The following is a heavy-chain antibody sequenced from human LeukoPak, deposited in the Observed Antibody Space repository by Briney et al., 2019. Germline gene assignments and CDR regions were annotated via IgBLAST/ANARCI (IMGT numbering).Heavy chain of an antibody. CDR3: AKSRGIYDNSGWRTFDY. Sequence: PGGSLRLSCAASGFTFNIYTMSWVRQAPGKGLEWVSIISDNGGRTYYADSVKGRFTISRDNSKNTLYLQMNSLRAEDTAIYYCAKSRGIYDNSGWRTFDYWGQGTLVTVSS. D-gene: IGHD6-19*01. CDR1: GFTFNIYT. J-gene: IGHJ4*02. CDR2: ISDNGGRT. V-gene: IGHV3-23*01.